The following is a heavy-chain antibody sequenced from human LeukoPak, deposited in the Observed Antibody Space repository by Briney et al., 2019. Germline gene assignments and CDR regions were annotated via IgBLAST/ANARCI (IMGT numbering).Heavy chain of an antibody. D-gene: IGHD2-2*01. CDR1: GGSISSGGYY. V-gene: IGHV4-31*03. CDR2: IYYSGST. CDR3: ARDQYCSSTSCPSYYYYGMDV. Sequence: SQTLSLTCTVSGGSISSGGYYWGWHRQHPGRGLEWVGYIYYSGSTYDNPSLKSRVTISVDTSKNQFSLKLSSVTAADTAVYYCARDQYCSSTSCPSYYYYGMDVWGKGTTVTVSS. J-gene: IGHJ6*04.